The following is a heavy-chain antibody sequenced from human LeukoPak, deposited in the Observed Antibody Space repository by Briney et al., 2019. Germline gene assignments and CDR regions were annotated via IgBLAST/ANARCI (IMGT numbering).Heavy chain of an antibody. Sequence: PSETLSLTCTVFGGSISSYYWSWIRQPPGKGLEWIGYIYYSGSTNYNPSLKSRVTMSVDTSKNQFSLKLSSVTAADTAVYFCARSMYSGTYWGSFHFWGQGTQVTASS. CDR3: ARSMYSGTYWGSFHF. J-gene: IGHJ4*02. CDR1: GGSISSYY. D-gene: IGHD1-26*01. V-gene: IGHV4-59*12. CDR2: IYYSGST.